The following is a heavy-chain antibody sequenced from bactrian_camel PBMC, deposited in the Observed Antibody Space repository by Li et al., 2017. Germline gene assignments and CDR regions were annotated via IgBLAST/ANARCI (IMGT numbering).Heavy chain of an antibody. CDR1: GYTSDRSTC. CDR3: SAFGGYCVDRY. V-gene: IGHV3S53*01. Sequence: VQLVESGGGSVQAGGSLRLSCAASGYTSDRSTCMAWFRQVPGKEREGVARIDSDGSTTYADSVRGRFTISRDNSEATLYLQMNSLKTEDTAVYYCSAFGGYCVDRYWGHGTQVTVS. J-gene: IGHJ4*01. D-gene: IGHD2*01. CDR2: IDSDGST.